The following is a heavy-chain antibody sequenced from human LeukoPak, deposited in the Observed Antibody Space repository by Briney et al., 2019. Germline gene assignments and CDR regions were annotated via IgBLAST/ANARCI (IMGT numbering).Heavy chain of an antibody. CDR3: AKISSSRNYYDY. D-gene: IGHD6-13*01. Sequence: GGSLRLSCAASGFSFSNYGMHWVRLAPGKGLEGVAFIRGDGSDKYYADSVKGRFTISRDNSKNTLDLQMNSLRVEDTAVYYCAKISSSRNYYDYWGQGTLVTVSS. V-gene: IGHV3-30*02. J-gene: IGHJ4*02. CDR2: IRGDGSDK. CDR1: GFSFSNYG.